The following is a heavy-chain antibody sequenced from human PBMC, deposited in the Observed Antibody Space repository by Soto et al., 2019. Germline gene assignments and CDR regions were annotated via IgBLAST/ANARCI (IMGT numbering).Heavy chain of an antibody. CDR3: AKCSHNFDTTGYYFRDFDF. J-gene: IGHJ4*02. CDR1: GFTFYNYA. D-gene: IGHD3-22*01. V-gene: IGHV3-23*01. Sequence: GGSLRLSCAASGFTFYNYAMNWVRQAPGKGLEWVSTIDYDGVNKHYADSVKGRFTISRDNSKNTLFLQMNSLRAEDAAVYYCAKCSHNFDTTGYYFRDFDFWGQGTLVTVSS. CDR2: IDYDGVNK.